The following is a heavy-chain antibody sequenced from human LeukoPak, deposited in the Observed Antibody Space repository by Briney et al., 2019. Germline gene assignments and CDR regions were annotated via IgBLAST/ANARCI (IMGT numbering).Heavy chain of an antibody. Sequence: PGGSLRLSCAASGFTFSSYHINWVRQAPGKGLEWVSYISNSGSSTNYADSVKGRFTISRDNAKNSLYLQMNSLRAEDTAVYYCAKETLVTAREFDYWGQGTLVTVSS. CDR2: ISNSGSST. CDR1: GFTFSSYH. J-gene: IGHJ4*02. V-gene: IGHV3-48*01. D-gene: IGHD2-21*02. CDR3: AKETLVTAREFDY.